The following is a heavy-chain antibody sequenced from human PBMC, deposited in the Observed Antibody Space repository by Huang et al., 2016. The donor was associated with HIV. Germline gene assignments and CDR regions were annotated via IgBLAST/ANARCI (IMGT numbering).Heavy chain of an antibody. CDR2: IYSIGRT. CDR3: ARQDTSGWYADPYYFDY. D-gene: IGHD6-19*01. V-gene: IGHV4-39*01. Sequence: QLQLQESGPGLVKPSETLSLTCTVSGGSISTSGYYWGWIRQPPGKGLEWIGSIYSIGRTSYNPSLKSRVTISVDTSKSQFSLKLSSVTAADTAVYYCARQDTSGWYADPYYFDYWGQGTLVTVSS. CDR1: GGSISTSGYY. J-gene: IGHJ4*02.